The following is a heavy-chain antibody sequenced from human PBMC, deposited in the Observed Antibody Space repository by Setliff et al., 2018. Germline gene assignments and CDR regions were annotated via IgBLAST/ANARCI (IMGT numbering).Heavy chain of an antibody. D-gene: IGHD6-19*01. CDR2: VRHDGSNE. Sequence: GGSLRLSCAASGFTSNMYGVHWVRQAPGRGLEWVAYVRHDGSNENYADSVKGRFTVSRDNSRNTLFLQMNSLTAEDTAVYYCAKNHLAGTPHVYFDYWGQGTLVTVSS. J-gene: IGHJ4*02. CDR3: AKNHLAGTPHVYFDY. V-gene: IGHV3-30*02. CDR1: GFTSNMYG.